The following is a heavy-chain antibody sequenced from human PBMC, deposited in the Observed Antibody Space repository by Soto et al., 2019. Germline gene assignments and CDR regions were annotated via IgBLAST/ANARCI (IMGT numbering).Heavy chain of an antibody. V-gene: IGHV3-7*01. Sequence: PGGSLRLSCIASGVTFSMYWMSWVRQAPGKGLEWVANIKEDGSEKKYVDSVKGRFTISRDNAKNSLYLQISSLRAEDTAVYYCARYSYGHSYFDYWGQGTLVTVSS. CDR2: IKEDGSEK. CDR1: GVTFSMYW. CDR3: ARYSYGHSYFDY. D-gene: IGHD5-18*01. J-gene: IGHJ4*02.